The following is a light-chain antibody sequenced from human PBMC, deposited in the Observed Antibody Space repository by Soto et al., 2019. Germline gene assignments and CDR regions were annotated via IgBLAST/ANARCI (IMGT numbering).Light chain of an antibody. V-gene: IGKV1-9*01. Sequence: DLQLTQSPSFLSASVGDRVTITCRASQGISSYLAWYQQKPGKAPKPLIYAASTLQSGVPSRFSGSGSGTAFTLTISSLQPEDFATYYCQQLNSDPLTFGGGTKVEI. CDR3: QQLNSDPLT. CDR2: AAS. J-gene: IGKJ4*01. CDR1: QGISSY.